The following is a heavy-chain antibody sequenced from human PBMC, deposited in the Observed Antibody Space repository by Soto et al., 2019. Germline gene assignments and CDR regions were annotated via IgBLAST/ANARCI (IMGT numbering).Heavy chain of an antibody. CDR3: ARDSTYYDILTGYYPYYYSGMDV. Sequence: GVSLRISSAASGGTFSDYYRSWILQTPGKGLEWVSYISSSGSTIYYADSVKGRFTISGDNAKNSLYLQMNSLRAEDTAVYYCARDSTYYDILTGYYPYYYSGMDVWGQGTTVTVSS. D-gene: IGHD3-9*01. CDR1: GGTFSDYY. CDR2: ISSSGSTI. J-gene: IGHJ6*02. V-gene: IGHV3-11*01.